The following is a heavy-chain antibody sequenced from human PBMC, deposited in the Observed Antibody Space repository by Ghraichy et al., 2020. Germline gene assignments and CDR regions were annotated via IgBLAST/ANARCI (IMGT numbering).Heavy chain of an antibody. CDR3: GRVGGSWYGRGLFDP. V-gene: IGHV4-39*01. CDR2: IYYSGST. CDR1: GGSISSSSYY. Sequence: SETLSLTCTVSGGSISSSSYYWGWIRQPPGKGLEWIGSIYYSGSTYYNQSLKSRVTISVDTSKNQFSLKLSSVTVADTAVYYCGRVGGSWYGRGLFDPWGPGTLVTVSS. J-gene: IGHJ5*02. D-gene: IGHD6-13*01.